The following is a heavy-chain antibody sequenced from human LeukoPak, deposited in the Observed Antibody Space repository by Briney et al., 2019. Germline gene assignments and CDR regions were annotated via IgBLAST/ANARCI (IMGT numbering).Heavy chain of an antibody. CDR3: ATSASSSWFPYFFDY. CDR1: GFTVSTKF. V-gene: IGHV3-66*01. J-gene: IGHJ4*02. Sequence: PGGSLRLSCAASGFTVSTKFMSWVRQAPGKGLEWVSVIYSGGDTCYADSVKGRFTISRDNSKNTLYLQMNSLRAEDTAVYYCATSASSSWFPYFFDYWGQGTLVTVSS. D-gene: IGHD6-13*01. CDR2: IYSGGDT.